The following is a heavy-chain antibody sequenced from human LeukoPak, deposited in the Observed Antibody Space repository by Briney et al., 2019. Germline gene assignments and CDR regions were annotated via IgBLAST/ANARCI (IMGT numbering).Heavy chain of an antibody. J-gene: IGHJ4*02. CDR3: AYYHVNEEPPTF. CDR1: GGSFSGYY. D-gene: IGHD1-1*01. Sequence: ASETLSLTCAVYGGSFSGYYWSWIRQPPGKGLEWVSGVTSGGGHIYYADSVKGRFTVSRDNSKNMLYLQMNSLRAEDTAVYYCAYYHVNEEPPTFWGKGTLVTVSS. V-gene: IGHV3-66*02. CDR2: VTSGGGHI.